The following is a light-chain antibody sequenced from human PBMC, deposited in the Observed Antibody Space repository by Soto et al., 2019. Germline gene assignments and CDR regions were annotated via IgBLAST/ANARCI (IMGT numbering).Light chain of an antibody. Sequence: SYELTQPLSVSVALGQTARITCGGNNIGSKNVHWYQQKPGQAPVLVIYRDSNRPSGIPERFSGSNSGNTATLTISRAQAGDEADYCCQVWDSSTAGAVFGGGTKLTVL. CDR3: QVWDSSTAGAV. J-gene: IGLJ2*01. CDR2: RDS. CDR1: NIGSKN. V-gene: IGLV3-9*01.